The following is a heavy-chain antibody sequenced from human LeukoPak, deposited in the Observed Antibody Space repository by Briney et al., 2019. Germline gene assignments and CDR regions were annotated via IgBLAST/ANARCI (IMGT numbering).Heavy chain of an antibody. V-gene: IGHV1-24*01. CDR2: FDPEDGET. J-gene: IGHJ6*03. CDR3: ARDVYSSSWYGYYYYMDV. CDR1: GYTLTELS. D-gene: IGHD6-13*01. Sequence: GASVKVSCKVSGYTLTELSMHWVRQAPGKGLEWMGGFDPEDGETIYAQKFQGRVTMTEDTSTDTAYMELSSLRSEDTAVYYCARDVYSSSWYGYYYYMDVWGKGTTVTISS.